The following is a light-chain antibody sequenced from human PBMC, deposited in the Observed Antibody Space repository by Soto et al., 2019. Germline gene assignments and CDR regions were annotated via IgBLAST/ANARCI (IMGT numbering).Light chain of an antibody. Sequence: DIVITQTPLSLSVTPGQPACISCQSSHSLLHSNGKNYLYWHLQQPGQPPQLLIYQVSKRLSGVPDRFSGSGSGTDFTLNISRVEAGDVGIYECMQTTKLITFGQGTRLEIK. V-gene: IGKV2D-29*01. CDR2: QVS. CDR1: HSLLHSNGKNY. CDR3: MQTTKLIT. J-gene: IGKJ5*01.